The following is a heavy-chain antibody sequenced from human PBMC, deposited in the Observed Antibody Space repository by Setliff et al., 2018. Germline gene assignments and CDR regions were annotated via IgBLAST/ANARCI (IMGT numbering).Heavy chain of an antibody. D-gene: IGHD3-10*01. V-gene: IGHV4-61*01. Sequence: PLETLSLTCTVSGGSISSGSYYWTWIRQPPGKGLEWIGYIYSSGRTNYNPSLKSRVTLSVDAPDNQFSVKLSSVTAADTAVYYCARHKSNGSGSYPSLYMDVWGKGIMVTVSS. CDR3: ARHKSNGSGSYPSLYMDV. CDR2: IYSSGRT. CDR1: GGSISSGSYY. J-gene: IGHJ6*03.